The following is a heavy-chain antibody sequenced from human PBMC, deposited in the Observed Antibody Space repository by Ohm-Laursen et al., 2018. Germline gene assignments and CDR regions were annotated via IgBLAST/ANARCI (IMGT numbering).Heavy chain of an antibody. CDR2: IKSKTDGGTT. D-gene: IGHD3-3*01. V-gene: IGHV3-15*01. CDR1: GFSFSDAW. J-gene: IGHJ4*02. Sequence: SLRLSCAASGFSFSDAWMSWVRQAPGKGLEWVGRIKSKTDGGTTHYAAPVEGRFTMSTDDSKNMLYLQMNSLKTEDTAVYYCTTAISPDYWGQGTLVTVSS. CDR3: TTAISPDY.